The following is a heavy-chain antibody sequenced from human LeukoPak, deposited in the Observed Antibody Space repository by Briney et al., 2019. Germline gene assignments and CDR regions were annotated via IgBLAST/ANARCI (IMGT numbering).Heavy chain of an antibody. Sequence: GGSLRLSCAAAGFTLSDHYMDWVRQAPGKGLEWVARTKNKANSYTTEYAASVKGRFTISRDGSQNSLYLQMNSLKTEDTAVYYCARAACLNGFDSWGQGTLVTVSS. CDR1: GFTLSDHY. CDR3: ARAACLNGFDS. J-gene: IGHJ5*01. CDR2: TKNKANSYTT. D-gene: IGHD5/OR15-5a*01. V-gene: IGHV3-72*01.